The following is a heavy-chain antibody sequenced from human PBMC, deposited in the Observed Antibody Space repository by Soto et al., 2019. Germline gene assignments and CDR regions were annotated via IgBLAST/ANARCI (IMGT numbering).Heavy chain of an antibody. D-gene: IGHD3-10*01. CDR2: IYYSGST. CDR3: ARDRGDYYGRFDP. J-gene: IGHJ5*02. CDR1: GGSISSYY. Sequence: SSETLSLTCTVSGGSISSYYWSWIRQPPGKGLEWIGYIYYSGSTNYNPSLKSRVTISVDTSKNQFSLKLSSVTAADTAVYYCARDRGDYYGRFDPWGQGTLVTVSS. V-gene: IGHV4-59*01.